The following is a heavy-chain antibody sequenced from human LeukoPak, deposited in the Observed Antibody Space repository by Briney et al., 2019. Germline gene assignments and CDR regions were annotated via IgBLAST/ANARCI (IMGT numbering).Heavy chain of an antibody. J-gene: IGHJ4*02. CDR1: GGSISSYY. Sequence: PSETLSLTCAVSGGSISSYYWSWIRKPPGKGLEWIGYIYYSGSTNYNPSLKSRVTISVDTSKNQFSLKLSSVTAADTAVYYCARVAAGGNYFDYWGQGTLVTVSS. CDR2: IYYSGST. CDR3: ARVAAGGNYFDY. V-gene: IGHV4-59*01. D-gene: IGHD6-13*01.